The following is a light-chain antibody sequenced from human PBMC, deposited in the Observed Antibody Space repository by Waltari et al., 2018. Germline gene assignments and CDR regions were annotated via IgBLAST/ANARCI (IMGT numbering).Light chain of an antibody. CDR1: QNVYTN. V-gene: IGKV3-11*01. CDR2: DGS. Sequence: EVVLTQSPATLSLSPGERATLSCRASQNVYTNVARYQQSRGQTPRLLIYDGSNRATGIPARVSGSGSGTDFTLTISSLEPEDFAVYYCQQRRSWPPITFGQGTRLDIK. J-gene: IGKJ5*01. CDR3: QQRRSWPPIT.